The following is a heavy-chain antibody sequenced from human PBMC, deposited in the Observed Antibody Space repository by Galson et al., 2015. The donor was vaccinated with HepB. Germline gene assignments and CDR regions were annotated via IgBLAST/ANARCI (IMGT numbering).Heavy chain of an antibody. J-gene: IGHJ4*02. D-gene: IGHD2-15*01. Sequence: SETLSLTCTVSGGSISSYYWSWIRQPPGKGLEWIGYIYYSGSTNYNPSLKSRVTISVDTSKNQFSLKLSSVTAADTAVYYCARDFYYCSGGSCYSKGFDYWGQGTLVTVSS. CDR2: IYYSGST. V-gene: IGHV4-59*01. CDR3: ARDFYYCSGGSCYSKGFDY. CDR1: GGSISSYY.